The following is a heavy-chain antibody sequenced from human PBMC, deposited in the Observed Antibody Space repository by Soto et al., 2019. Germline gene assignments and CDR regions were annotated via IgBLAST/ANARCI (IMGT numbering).Heavy chain of an antibody. Sequence: QVQLVQSGAEVKKPGSSVKVSCKASGGTFSSYAISWVRQAPGQGLEWMGGIIPIFGTANYAQKFQGRVTITADKSTSTAYMELSSLRSEDTVVYYCARGPPYYYDSSGYAYYFDYWGQGTLVTVSS. CDR1: GGTFSSYA. CDR3: ARGPPYYYDSSGYAYYFDY. CDR2: IIPIFGTA. V-gene: IGHV1-69*06. J-gene: IGHJ4*02. D-gene: IGHD3-22*01.